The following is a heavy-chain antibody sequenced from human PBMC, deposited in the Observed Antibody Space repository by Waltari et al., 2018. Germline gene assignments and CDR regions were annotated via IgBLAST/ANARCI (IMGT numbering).Heavy chain of an antibody. V-gene: IGHV3-7*01. CDR3: VRRYSMDV. D-gene: IGHD3-16*02. CDR1: GFTFSSYW. CDR2: IKQDGSEK. J-gene: IGHJ6*04. Sequence: EVQLVESGGGLVQPGGSLRLSCAGSGFTFSSYWMSWVRQAPGKGLEWVANIKQDGSEKYYVDSVKGRFTISRDNAKNSLYLEMNSLRAEDTAVYYCVRRYSMDVWGKGTTVTVSS.